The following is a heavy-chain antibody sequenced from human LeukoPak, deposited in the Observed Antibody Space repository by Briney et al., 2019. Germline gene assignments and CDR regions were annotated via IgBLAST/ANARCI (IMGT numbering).Heavy chain of an antibody. J-gene: IGHJ6*03. V-gene: IGHV3-30*06. Sequence: GGSLRLSCAASGFTFSNYGMHWVRQAPGRGLEWVAVISYDGSNKYYADSVKGRFTISRDNSKNTLYLQMNSLRAEDTAVYYCARDEVVPAAAYMDVWGKGTTVTVSS. D-gene: IGHD2-2*01. CDR2: ISYDGSNK. CDR3: ARDEVVPAAAYMDV. CDR1: GFTFSNYG.